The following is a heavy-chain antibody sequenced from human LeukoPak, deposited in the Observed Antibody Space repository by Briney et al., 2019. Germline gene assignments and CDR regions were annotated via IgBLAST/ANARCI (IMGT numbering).Heavy chain of an antibody. Sequence: SRKASGGTFSTYAMHWVRQAPGKGLEWVAVISYDGSSKYYADSVKGRFTISRDNSKNTLYLQMNSLRAEDTAVYYCARARSSYGYGDAFDIWGQGTMVTVSS. CDR3: ARARSSYGYGDAFDI. CDR1: GGTFSTYA. D-gene: IGHD5-18*01. J-gene: IGHJ3*02. CDR2: ISYDGSSK. V-gene: IGHV3-30*04.